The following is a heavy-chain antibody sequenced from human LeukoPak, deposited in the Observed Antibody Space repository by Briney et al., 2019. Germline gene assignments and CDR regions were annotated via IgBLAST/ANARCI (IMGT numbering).Heavy chain of an antibody. J-gene: IGHJ4*02. CDR1: GGSISSYY. Sequence: SETLSLACTVSGGSISSYYWSWIRQPAGKGLEWIGRIYTSGSTNYNPSLKSRVTMSVDTSKNQFSLKLSSVTAADTAVYYCARVRSGSYYYYFDYWGQGTLVTVSS. CDR3: ARVRSGSYYYYFDY. V-gene: IGHV4-4*07. CDR2: IYTSGST. D-gene: IGHD3-10*01.